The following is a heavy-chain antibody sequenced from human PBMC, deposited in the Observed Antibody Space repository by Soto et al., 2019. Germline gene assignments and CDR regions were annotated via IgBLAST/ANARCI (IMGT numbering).Heavy chain of an antibody. CDR3: ARQRYNSGPTDNDMDV. CDR1: GYXCATYL. CDR2: IYPGYSDT. Sequence: PXEXLKIYCKSSGYXCATYLIGWVRQMPGKGLEWIGIIYPGYSDTKYSTCFQGQVNISFEKSISTCYLQWSSLKASEPALYYCARQRYNSGPTDNDMDVWGQGTTGTVS. J-gene: IGHJ6*02. V-gene: IGHV5-51*01. D-gene: IGHD6-19*01.